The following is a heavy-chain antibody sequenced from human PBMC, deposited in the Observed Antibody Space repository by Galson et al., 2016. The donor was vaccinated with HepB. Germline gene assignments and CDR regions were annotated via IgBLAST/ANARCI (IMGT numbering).Heavy chain of an antibody. Sequence: SVKVSCKASGYTFNNYNMHWVRQAPGQGLEWMGIIKPSGGNTIYAQKFQDRITMTRDTSTSTVYMGLISLRSEDTAVYYCARELDHSFYFDYWGQGTLLTVSS. V-gene: IGHV1-46*02. J-gene: IGHJ4*02. CDR2: IKPSGGNT. D-gene: IGHD1-14*01. CDR1: GYTFNNYN. CDR3: ARELDHSFYFDY.